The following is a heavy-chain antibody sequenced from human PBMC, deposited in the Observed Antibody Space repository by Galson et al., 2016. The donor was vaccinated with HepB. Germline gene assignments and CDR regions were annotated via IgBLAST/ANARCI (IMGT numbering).Heavy chain of an antibody. V-gene: IGHV4-30-2*01. Sequence: TLSLTCAVSGDSIISGAYSWSWIRQPPGKGLEWIGYIYPSGETYHNPSLKSRVTMSVDRSTNHFSLNLNSVTAADTAVYFCARDQGVLYGMDVWGQGTTVTVSS. J-gene: IGHJ6*02. CDR2: IYPSGET. CDR1: GDSIISGAYS. CDR3: ARDQGVLYGMDV. D-gene: IGHD6-13*01.